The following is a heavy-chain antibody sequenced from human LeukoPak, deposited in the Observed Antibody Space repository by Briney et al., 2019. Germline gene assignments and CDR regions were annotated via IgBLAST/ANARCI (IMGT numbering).Heavy chain of an antibody. CDR1: GFTFSNYG. Sequence: GRSLRLSCAASGFTFSNYGMHWVRQAPGKGLEWVALIWYDGNNKYYADSVKGRFTISRDNSKNTLYLQMNSLRAEDTAVYHCARDRWSSTSYNDYWGQGTLVTVSS. V-gene: IGHV3-33*01. CDR2: IWYDGNNK. CDR3: ARDRWSSTSYNDY. J-gene: IGHJ4*02. D-gene: IGHD2-2*01.